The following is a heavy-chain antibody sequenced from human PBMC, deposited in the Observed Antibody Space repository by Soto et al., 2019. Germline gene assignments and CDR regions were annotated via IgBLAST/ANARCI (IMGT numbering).Heavy chain of an antibody. CDR2: IYPGDSDT. Sequence: GESLKISCKGSGYSFTNYWIGWVRQMPGKGLEWMGIIYPGDSDTRYSPSFQGQVTISADKSISTAYLQWSSLKASDTAMYYCARHGVAAAGKQNGMDVWGQGTTVTVSS. D-gene: IGHD6-13*01. CDR3: ARHGVAAAGKQNGMDV. CDR1: GYSFTNYW. J-gene: IGHJ6*02. V-gene: IGHV5-51*01.